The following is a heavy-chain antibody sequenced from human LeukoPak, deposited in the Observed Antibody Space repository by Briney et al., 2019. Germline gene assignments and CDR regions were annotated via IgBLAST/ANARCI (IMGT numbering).Heavy chain of an antibody. D-gene: IGHD3-22*01. CDR2: ISPYNGNT. Sequence: ASVKVSCKASGYTFTSFGISWVRQTPGQGLEWMGWISPYNGNTNYPQKVQGRITVTTDTSTSTAYMELRSLRSDDTAVYYCARDKNHYDTRGDFWGQGTLVTVSS. CDR3: ARDKNHYDTRGDF. CDR1: GYTFTSFG. V-gene: IGHV1-18*01. J-gene: IGHJ4*02.